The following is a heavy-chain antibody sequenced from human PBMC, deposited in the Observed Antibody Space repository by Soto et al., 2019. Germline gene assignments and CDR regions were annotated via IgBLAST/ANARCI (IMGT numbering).Heavy chain of an antibody. V-gene: IGHV5-10-1*01. Sequence: EVQLVQSGAEVKKPGESLTISCQASGYSFTNHWITWVRQMPGKGLEWMGRIDPSDSDVNYSPSFEGHVTISAEKSISTVYLLWSSLKASDTAIYYCARQVLGEAALSWFDTWGQGTLVTVSS. J-gene: IGHJ5*02. CDR3: ARQVLGEAALSWFDT. CDR1: GYSFTNHW. D-gene: IGHD1-26*01. CDR2: IDPSDSDV.